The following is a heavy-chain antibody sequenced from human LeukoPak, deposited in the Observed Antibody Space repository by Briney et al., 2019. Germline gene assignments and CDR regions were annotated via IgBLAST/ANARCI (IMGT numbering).Heavy chain of an antibody. CDR3: ARVGYYARAFDI. CDR1: GGSISSYY. CDR2: IYYSGST. V-gene: IGHV4-59*01. J-gene: IGHJ3*02. Sequence: SETLPLTCTVSGGSISSYYWSWIRQPPGKGLEWIGYIYYSGSTNYNPSLKSRVTISVDTSKNHFSLKLSSVTAADTAVYYCARVGYYARAFDIWGQGTMVTVSS. D-gene: IGHD3-10*01.